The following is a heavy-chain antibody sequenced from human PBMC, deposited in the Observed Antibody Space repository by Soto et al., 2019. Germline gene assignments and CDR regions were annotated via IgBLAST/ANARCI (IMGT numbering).Heavy chain of an antibody. CDR1: GFTFSSYG. Sequence: GSLRLSCAASGFTFSSYGMHWVRQAPGKGLEWVAVISYDGSNKYYADSVKGRFTISRDNSKNTLYLQMNSLRAEDTAVYYCAFLKCDIHPPAFDIWGQGTMVTVSS. J-gene: IGHJ3*02. D-gene: IGHD3-9*01. V-gene: IGHV3-30*03. CDR2: ISYDGSNK. CDR3: AFLKCDIHPPAFDI.